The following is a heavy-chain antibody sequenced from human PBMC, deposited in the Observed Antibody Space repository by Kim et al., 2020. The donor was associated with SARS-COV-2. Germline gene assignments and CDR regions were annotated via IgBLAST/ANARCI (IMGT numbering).Heavy chain of an antibody. J-gene: IGHJ6*02. CDR1: GYTFTSYA. V-gene: IGHV7-4-1*02. D-gene: IGHD5-18*01. CDR3: ARLAPLASAPGIQLWEDYYYGMDV. CDR2: INTNTGNP. Sequence: ASVKVSCKASGYTFTSYAMNWVRQAPGQGLEWMVWINTNTGNPTYAQGFTGRFVFSLDTSVSTAYLQISSLKAEDTAVYYCARLAPLASAPGIQLWEDYYYGMDVWGQGTTVTVSS.